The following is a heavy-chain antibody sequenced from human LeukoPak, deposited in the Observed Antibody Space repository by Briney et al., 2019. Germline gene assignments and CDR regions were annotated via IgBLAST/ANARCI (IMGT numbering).Heavy chain of an antibody. J-gene: IGHJ6*02. CDR2: IIPIFGTA. Sequence: GASVNVSCKASGYTFTSYAISWVRQAPGQGLEWMGGIIPIFGTANYAQKFQGRVTITADESTSTAYMELSSLRSEDTAVYYCARDSLGGSYYYYGMDVWGQGTTVTVSS. CDR3: ARDSLGGSYYYYGMDV. V-gene: IGHV1-69*13. CDR1: GYTFTSYA. D-gene: IGHD3-16*01.